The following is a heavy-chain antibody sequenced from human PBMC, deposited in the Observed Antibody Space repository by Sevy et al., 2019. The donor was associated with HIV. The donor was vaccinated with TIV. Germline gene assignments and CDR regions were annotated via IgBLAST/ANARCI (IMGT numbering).Heavy chain of an antibody. CDR1: GFTFSIYA. CDR3: AKDRVSGTYYTGDFDY. CDR2: ISITGGST. D-gene: IGHD3-10*01. Sequence: GSLRLSCAASGFTFSIYAMSWVHQAPGKGLEWVSVISITGGSTYYADSVKGRFTISRDNSKNTLYLQMNTLRAEDTAVYYCAKDRVSGTYYTGDFDYWGQGTLVTVSS. J-gene: IGHJ4*02. V-gene: IGHV3-23*01.